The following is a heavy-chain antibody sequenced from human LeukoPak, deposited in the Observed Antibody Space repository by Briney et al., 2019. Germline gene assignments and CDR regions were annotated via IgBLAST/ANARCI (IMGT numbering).Heavy chain of an antibody. D-gene: IGHD5-12*01. CDR2: INPNSGGT. CDR3: AREWQRRIVATIPLGY. V-gene: IGHV1-2*02. Sequence: ASVKVSRKASGYTFTGYYMHWVRQAPGQGLEWMGWINPNSGGTNYAQKFQGRVTMTRDTSISTAYMELSRLRSDDTAVYYCAREWQRRIVATIPLGYWGQGTLVTVSS. CDR1: GYTFTGYY. J-gene: IGHJ4*02.